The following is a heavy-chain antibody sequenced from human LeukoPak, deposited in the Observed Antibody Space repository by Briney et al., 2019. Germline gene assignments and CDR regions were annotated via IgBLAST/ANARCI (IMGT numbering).Heavy chain of an antibody. CDR1: GYTFTSYG. CDR3: ARVSPLWFGGSLWDY. J-gene: IGHJ4*02. V-gene: IGHV1-18*01. D-gene: IGHD3-10*01. CDR2: ISAYNGNT. Sequence: GASVKVSCKASGYTFTSYGISWVRQAPGQGLEWMGWISAYNGNTNYAQKLQGRVTMTTDTSTGTAYMELRSLRSDDTAVYYCARVSPLWFGGSLWDYWGQGTLVTVSS.